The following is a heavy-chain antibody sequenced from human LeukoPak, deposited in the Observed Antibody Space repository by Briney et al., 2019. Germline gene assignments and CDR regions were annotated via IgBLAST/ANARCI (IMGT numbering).Heavy chain of an antibody. V-gene: IGHV3-30-3*01. CDR2: ISYDGSNK. CDR3: ARDWAPMVRGAPVA. J-gene: IGHJ1*01. Sequence: PGRSLRLSCAASGFTFSSYAVHWVRRAPGKGLEWVAVISYDGSNKYYADSVKGRFTISRDNSKNTLYLQMNSLRAEDTAVYYCARDWAPMVRGAPVAWGQGTLVTVSS. CDR1: GFTFSSYA. D-gene: IGHD3-10*01.